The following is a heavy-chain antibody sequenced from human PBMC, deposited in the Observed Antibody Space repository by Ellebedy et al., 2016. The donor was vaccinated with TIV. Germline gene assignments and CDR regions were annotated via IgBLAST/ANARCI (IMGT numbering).Heavy chain of an antibody. D-gene: IGHD6-19*01. CDR1: GFTFSSYS. CDR3: ARDIAVAAYYYYYYGMDV. Sequence: PGGSLRPSCAASGFTFSSYSMNWVRQAPGKGLEWVSHISSSSSTRYYADSVKGRFTISRDNAKNSLYLQLNNLRAEDTAVYYCARDIAVAAYYYYYYGMDVWGQGTTVTVSS. J-gene: IGHJ6*02. CDR2: ISSSSSTR. V-gene: IGHV3-48*01.